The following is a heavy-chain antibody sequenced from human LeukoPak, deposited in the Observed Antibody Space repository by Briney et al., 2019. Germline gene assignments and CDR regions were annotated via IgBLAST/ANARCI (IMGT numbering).Heavy chain of an antibody. J-gene: IGHJ4*02. CDR3: AKTTGSAVVVVAATRTFDY. Sequence: GGSLRLSCAASGFTFSNYAMSWVRQAPGKGLEWVSAISAIGSNTYYADSVKGRFTISRDNSKNTLYLQMNSLRAEDTAVYYCAKTTGSAVVVVAATRTFDYWGQGTLVTVSS. CDR2: ISAIGSNT. CDR1: GFTFSNYA. V-gene: IGHV3-23*01. D-gene: IGHD2-15*01.